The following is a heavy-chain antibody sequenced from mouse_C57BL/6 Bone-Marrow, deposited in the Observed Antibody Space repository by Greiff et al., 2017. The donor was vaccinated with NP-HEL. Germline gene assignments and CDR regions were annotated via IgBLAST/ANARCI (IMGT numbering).Heavy chain of an antibody. J-gene: IGHJ4*01. D-gene: IGHD1-1*01. CDR1: GYSITSGYY. CDR2: ISYDGSN. Sequence: ESGPGLVKPSQSLSLTCSVTGYSITSGYYWNWIRQFPGNKLEWMGYISYDGSNNYNPSLKNRISITRDTSKNQFFLKLNSVTTEDTATYYCAREAYGSSYAMDYWGQGTSVTVSS. CDR3: AREAYGSSYAMDY. V-gene: IGHV3-6*01.